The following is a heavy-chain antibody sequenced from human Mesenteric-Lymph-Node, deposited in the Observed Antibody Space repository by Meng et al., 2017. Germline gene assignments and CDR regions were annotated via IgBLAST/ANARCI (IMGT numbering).Heavy chain of an antibody. CDR2: INPNSGGT. D-gene: IGHD6-13*01. CDR3: AKAVSQHLVLTGYYYGMDV. V-gene: IGHV1-2*06. J-gene: IGHJ6*02. CDR1: GYTFTGYY. Sequence: ASVKVSCKASGYTFTGYYMHWVRQAPGQGLEWMGRINPNSGGTNYAQKFQGRVTMTRDTSISTAYMELSRLRSDDTAVYYCAKAVSQHLVLTGYYYGMDVWGHGTRVTVSS.